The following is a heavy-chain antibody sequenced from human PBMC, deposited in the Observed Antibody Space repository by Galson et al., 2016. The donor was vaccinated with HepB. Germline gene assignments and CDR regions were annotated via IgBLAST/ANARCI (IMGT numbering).Heavy chain of an antibody. D-gene: IGHD2-15*01. Sequence: SVKVSCKASGGTFSSYAISWVRQAPGQGLEWMGGIIPIFGTANYAQKFQGRVTITADKSTSTAYMELSSLRSKDTAVYYCARERGSCAGGSCYNWFDPWGQGTLVTVSS. J-gene: IGHJ5*02. V-gene: IGHV1-69*06. CDR3: ARERGSCAGGSCYNWFDP. CDR1: GGTFSSYA. CDR2: IIPIFGTA.